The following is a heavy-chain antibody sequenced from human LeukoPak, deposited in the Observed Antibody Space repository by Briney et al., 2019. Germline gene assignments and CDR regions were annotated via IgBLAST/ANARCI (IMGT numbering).Heavy chain of an antibody. Sequence: ASVKVSCKASGYTFTGYYMHWVRQAPGQGLEWMGWINPNSGGTNYAQKFQGRVTMTRDTSISTAYMELSGLRSDDTAVYYCVAVAGYNWFDPWGQGTLVTVSS. V-gene: IGHV1-2*02. J-gene: IGHJ5*02. CDR2: INPNSGGT. CDR3: VAVAGYNWFDP. D-gene: IGHD6-19*01. CDR1: GYTFTGYY.